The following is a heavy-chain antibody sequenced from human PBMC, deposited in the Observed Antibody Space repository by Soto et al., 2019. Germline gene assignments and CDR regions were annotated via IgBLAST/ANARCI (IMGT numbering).Heavy chain of an antibody. CDR3: TTDYYYDSSGPGVY. J-gene: IGHJ4*02. D-gene: IGHD3-22*01. V-gene: IGHV3-15*07. CDR2: IKSKIDGGTI. Sequence: APGKGLEWVGRIKSKIDGGTIDYAAPVKGRFIISRDDSKNTLYLQMNSLKTEDTAVYYCTTDYYYDSSGPGVYWGQGTLVTVS.